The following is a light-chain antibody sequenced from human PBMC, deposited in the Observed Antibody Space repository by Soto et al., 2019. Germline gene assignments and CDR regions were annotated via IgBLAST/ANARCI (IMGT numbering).Light chain of an antibody. V-gene: IGKV3-20*01. CDR3: QQYGTSYT. CDR2: GAS. CDR1: QSISSNF. J-gene: IGKJ2*01. Sequence: ENVLTQSPVTLSLSPGEIATLSCRASQSISSNFLAWYQQKPGQAPRLLIYGASNKIPGIPDKFSGSGSGTDFTLTISRLEPEDSAVYYCQQYGTSYTFGQGTKVDIK.